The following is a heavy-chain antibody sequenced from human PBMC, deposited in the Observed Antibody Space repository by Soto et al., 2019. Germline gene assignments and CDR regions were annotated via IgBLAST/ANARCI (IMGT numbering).Heavy chain of an antibody. D-gene: IGHD2-8*01. CDR2: ISSSSSYI. V-gene: IGHV3-21*04. CDR3: AKTRGAMIYAISVYGMDV. CDR1: GCNFSSYS. Sequence: PGGSLRLPYAASGCNFSSYSINWVRQAPGKGLEWVSSISSSSSYIYYADSVKGRFTISRDNAKNSLYLQMNSLRAEDTAVYYCAKTRGAMIYAISVYGMDVWGQGTTVTVSS. J-gene: IGHJ6*02.